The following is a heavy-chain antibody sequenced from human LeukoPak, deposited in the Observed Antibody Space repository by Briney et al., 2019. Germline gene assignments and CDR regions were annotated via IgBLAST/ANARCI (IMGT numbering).Heavy chain of an antibody. CDR2: IYSGSST. J-gene: IGHJ4*02. D-gene: IGHD1-1*01. Sequence: GGSLRLSCAASGFTVSSNYMSWVRQAPGKGLEWVSVIYSGSSTYYADSVKGRFTISRDNSKNTLYLQMNSLRAEDTAVYYCARETNWNGIDYWGQGTLVTVSS. CDR3: ARETNWNGIDY. V-gene: IGHV3-53*01. CDR1: GFTVSSNY.